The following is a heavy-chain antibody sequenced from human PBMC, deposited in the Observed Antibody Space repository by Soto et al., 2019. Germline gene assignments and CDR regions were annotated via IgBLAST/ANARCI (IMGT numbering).Heavy chain of an antibody. CDR2: IHPGDSDT. J-gene: IGHJ4*02. V-gene: IGHV5-51*01. D-gene: IGHD3-22*01. CDR3: ARLPCYYDSSGYPPDY. Sequence: GESLKISCQGSGYTFSDYWIAWVRQMPGRGLEWMGIIHPGDSDTRYSPSFQGQVTIPADKSISTAHLQWSSLKASDTATYYCARLPCYYDSSGYPPDYWGQGTQVTVSS. CDR1: GYTFSDYW.